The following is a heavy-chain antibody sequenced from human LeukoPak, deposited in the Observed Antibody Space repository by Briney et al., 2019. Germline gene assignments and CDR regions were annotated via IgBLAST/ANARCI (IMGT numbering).Heavy chain of an antibody. D-gene: IGHD4-17*01. V-gene: IGHV6-1*01. CDR3: ARDHDYGDYGTYEDY. CDR1: GDNISRGNVA. CDR2: TYYRSKWYN. Sequence: SQTLSLTSVISGDNISRGNVAWNWIRQSPSRGLEWLGRTYYRSKWYNDYAVSVESRITINPDTSKNQFSLQLKSVTPEDTAVYYCARDHDYGDYGTYEDYWGQGTLVTVS. J-gene: IGHJ4*02.